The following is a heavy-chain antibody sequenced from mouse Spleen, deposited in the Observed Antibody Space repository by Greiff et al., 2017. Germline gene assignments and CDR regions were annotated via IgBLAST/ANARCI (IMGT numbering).Heavy chain of an antibody. Sequence: EVQVVESGPGLVKPSQSLSLTCSVTGYSITSGYYWKWIRQFPGNKLEWMGYISYDGSNNYNPSLKNRISITRDTSKNQFFLKLNSVTTEDTATYYCARGGGQRYGFAYWGQGTLVTVSA. CDR2: ISYDGSN. CDR3: ARGGGQRYGFAY. CDR1: GYSITSGYY. D-gene: IGHD1-1*01. J-gene: IGHJ3*01. V-gene: IGHV3-6*01.